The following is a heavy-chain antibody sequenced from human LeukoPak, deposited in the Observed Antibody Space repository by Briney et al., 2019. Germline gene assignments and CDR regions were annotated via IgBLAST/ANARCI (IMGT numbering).Heavy chain of an antibody. CDR3: ARDIMVMTYYYYYGMDV. CDR2: INPSGGST. V-gene: IGHV1-46*01. Sequence: ASVKVSCKASGYXFTSYYIHWVRQAPGQGLEWMVIINPSGGSTTYAQKFQGRVTMTRDASTSTVYMELSSLRSEDTAVYYCARDIMVMTYYYYYGMDVWGQGTTVTVPS. J-gene: IGHJ6*02. CDR1: GYXFTSYY. D-gene: IGHD2-21*02.